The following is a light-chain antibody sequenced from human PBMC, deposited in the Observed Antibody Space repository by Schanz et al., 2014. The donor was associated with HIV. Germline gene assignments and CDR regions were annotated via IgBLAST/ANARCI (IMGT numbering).Light chain of an antibody. Sequence: DIQMTQSPSSLSASVGDRVTITCRASQGIRHDLGWYQQKPGKAPKRLIYEASTLQSGVPTRFSGSGSGTEFSLTISSLEPEDFAVYFCQQRSNWPRYTFGQGTKLEIK. CDR3: QQRSNWPRYT. CDR1: QGIRHD. CDR2: EAS. J-gene: IGKJ2*01. V-gene: IGKV1-17*01.